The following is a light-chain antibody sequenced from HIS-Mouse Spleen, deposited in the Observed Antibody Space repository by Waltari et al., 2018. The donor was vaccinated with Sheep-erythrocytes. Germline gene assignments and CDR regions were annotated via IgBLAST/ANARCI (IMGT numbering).Light chain of an antibody. Sequence: DIVMTQSPDSLAVSLGERATINCTSSQGVLYSSNNKNYLAWYQQKPGQPPKLLIYWASTRESGVPDRFSGSGSGTDFTLTISSLQAEDVAVYYCQQYYSTLTFGGGTKVEIK. CDR2: WAS. CDR1: QGVLYSSNNKNY. CDR3: QQYYSTLT. V-gene: IGKV4-1*01. J-gene: IGKJ4*01.